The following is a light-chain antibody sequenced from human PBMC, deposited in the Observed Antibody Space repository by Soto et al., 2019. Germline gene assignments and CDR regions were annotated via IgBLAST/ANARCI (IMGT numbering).Light chain of an antibody. V-gene: IGKV1-39*01. CDR2: DAS. CDR3: QQSYSSWT. J-gene: IGKJ1*01. Sequence: DIQMTQSPSSLSAFVGDRVTITCRASQSISSYLNWYQQKPGKAPKLLIYDASSLQSGVPSRFSGSGSGTDFTLTITSLQPEDFATYYCQQSYSSWTFGQGTKVEIK. CDR1: QSISSY.